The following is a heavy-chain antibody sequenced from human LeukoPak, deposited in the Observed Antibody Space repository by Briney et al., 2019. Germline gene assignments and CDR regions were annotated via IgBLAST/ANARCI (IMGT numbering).Heavy chain of an antibody. CDR2: IQYSGST. D-gene: IGHD6-13*01. J-gene: IGHJ6*03. CDR1: GGSISSYY. CDR3: ARGRVSSSSWYSTYYYYFYMDV. Sequence: SETLSLTCTVSGGSISSYYWSWLRQPPGKGLEWIGYIQYSGSTNYNPSLKSRVTISVDTSKNHFSLELSSVTAADTAVYFCARGRVSSSSWYSTYYYYFYMDVWGKGTTVTVSS. V-gene: IGHV4-59*01.